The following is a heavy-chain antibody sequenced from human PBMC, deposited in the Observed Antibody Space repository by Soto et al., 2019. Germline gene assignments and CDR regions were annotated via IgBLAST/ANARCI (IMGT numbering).Heavy chain of an antibody. V-gene: IGHV3-72*01. CDR3: VREGFFTLDF. CDR1: GFNIRDHY. Sequence: EVQLVESGGGLVQPGGSLRLSCAASGFNIRDHYMDWVRQAPGKGLEWVGLTRNKGESYTTEHAASEKGRFVISRDDSKNSVYLQMNSLKTEDTAVYYCVREGFFTLDFWGQGTLVTVSS. CDR2: TRNKGESYTT. J-gene: IGHJ4*02.